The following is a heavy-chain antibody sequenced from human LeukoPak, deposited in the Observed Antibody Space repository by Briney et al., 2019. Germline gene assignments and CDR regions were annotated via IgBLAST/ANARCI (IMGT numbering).Heavy chain of an antibody. CDR2: IHPRGST. D-gene: IGHD5-24*01. V-gene: IGHV4-34*01. CDR3: ARRRLGYYFDY. CDR1: GGSFSGYY. Sequence: SETLSLSCGVYGGSFSGYYWSWIRQPPGKGLEWIGEIHPRGSTNYNPSLKSRVTLSVDTSKNQFSLTLNSVTAADTAVYYCARRRLGYYFDYWGQGTLVTVSS. J-gene: IGHJ4*02.